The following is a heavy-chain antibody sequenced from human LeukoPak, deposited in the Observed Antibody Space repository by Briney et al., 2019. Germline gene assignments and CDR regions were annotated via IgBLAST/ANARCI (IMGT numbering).Heavy chain of an antibody. D-gene: IGHD3-10*01. V-gene: IGHV4-59*11. J-gene: IGHJ4*02. CDR2: VFYTGST. CDR1: SGSMDTHY. CDR3: ARYTRSSALRT. Sequence: PSETLSLTCRVSSGSMDTHYWSWIRQPPGKGLEWIGHVFYTGSTDYNPSLRSRVAISADRPNNQFSLKLTSVNAADTAVYYCARYTRSSALRTWGQGILVIVSP.